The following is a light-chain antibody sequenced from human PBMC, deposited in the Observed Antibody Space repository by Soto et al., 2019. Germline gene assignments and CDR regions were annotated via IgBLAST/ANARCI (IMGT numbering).Light chain of an antibody. CDR2: DSS. Sequence: EILLTQSPATLSVSPGDRATLSCRASQSVSSSYLAWYQQKPGQAPRLLIYDSSNRATGIPARFSGSGSGTDFTLTISSLEPEDFAVYYCHQRRSWPRTFGQGTKVDIK. J-gene: IGKJ1*01. V-gene: IGKV3D-20*02. CDR3: HQRRSWPRT. CDR1: QSVSSSY.